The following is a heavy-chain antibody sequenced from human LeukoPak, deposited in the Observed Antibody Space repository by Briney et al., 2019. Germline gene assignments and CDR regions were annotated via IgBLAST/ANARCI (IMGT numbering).Heavy chain of an antibody. Sequence: GGSLRLSCAASGFTFSSYAMSWVRQAPGKGLEWVSAISGTGGRTYYADSVKGRFTISRDNSKNTLFLEMNSLRAEDTAVYYCAKALTSGWYLDALNIWGQGTMVTVSS. V-gene: IGHV3-23*01. J-gene: IGHJ3*02. CDR1: GFTFSSYA. D-gene: IGHD6-19*01. CDR3: AKALTSGWYLDALNI. CDR2: ISGTGGRT.